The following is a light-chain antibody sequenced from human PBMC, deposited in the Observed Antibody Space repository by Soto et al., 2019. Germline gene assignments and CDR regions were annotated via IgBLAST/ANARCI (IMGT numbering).Light chain of an antibody. CDR2: DVS. J-gene: IGLJ1*01. Sequence: QSVLTQPASVSGSPGQSITISCTETSSDVGGYNYVSWYQQHPGKAPKLMIYDVSNRPSGVSNRFSGSKFGDTASLTISGLQAHDEAEYHCSSVASRSTSYGFGTGTTVTV. CDR1: SSDVGGYNY. CDR3: SSVASRSTSYG. V-gene: IGLV2-14*01.